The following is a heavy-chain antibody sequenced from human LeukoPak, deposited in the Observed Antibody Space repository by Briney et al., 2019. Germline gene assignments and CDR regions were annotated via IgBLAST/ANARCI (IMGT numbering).Heavy chain of an antibody. CDR1: GFTFRSYS. D-gene: IGHD3-3*01. Sequence: AGGSLRLSCAASGFTFRSYSMNWVRQAPGKGLEWVSYISSSSSTIYYADSVKGRFTISRDNAKNSLYLQMNSLRAEDTAVYYCARDKGRYYDFWSGYHTFDYWGQGTLVTVSS. J-gene: IGHJ4*02. CDR2: ISSSSSTI. CDR3: ARDKGRYYDFWSGYHTFDY. V-gene: IGHV3-48*01.